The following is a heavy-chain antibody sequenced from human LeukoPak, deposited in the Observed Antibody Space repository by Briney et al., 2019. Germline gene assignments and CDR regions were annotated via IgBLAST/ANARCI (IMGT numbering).Heavy chain of an antibody. V-gene: IGHV1-2*02. J-gene: IGHJ4*02. D-gene: IGHD1-26*01. Sequence: ASVKVSCKTSGYTFTAFFIHWVRQAPGQGLEWMGWLNPNSGGTNYAQKFQGRVTMTRDTSISTAYMELSRLRSDDTAVYFCARVGAANQDSNYWGQGTLVTVSS. CDR2: LNPNSGGT. CDR3: ARVGAANQDSNY. CDR1: GYTFTAFF.